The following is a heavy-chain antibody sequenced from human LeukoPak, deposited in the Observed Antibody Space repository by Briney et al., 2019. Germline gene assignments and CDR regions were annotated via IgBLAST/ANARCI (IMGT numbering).Heavy chain of an antibody. D-gene: IGHD3-10*01. CDR2: IYYSGST. CDR1: GGSISSSSYY. V-gene: IGHV4-39*01. CDR3: ARQTLITMVRGGGFSFDY. J-gene: IGHJ4*02. Sequence: KPSETLSLTCTVSGGSISSSSYYWGWIRQPPGKGLEWIGSIYYSGSTYYNPSLKSRVTISVDTSKSQLSLKLSSVTAADTAVYYCARQTLITMVRGGGFSFDYWGQGTLVTVSS.